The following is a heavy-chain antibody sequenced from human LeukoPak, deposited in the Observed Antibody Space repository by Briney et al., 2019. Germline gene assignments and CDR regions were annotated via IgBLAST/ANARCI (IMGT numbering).Heavy chain of an antibody. Sequence: SETLSLTCTVSGGSISSYYWGWIRQPPGKGLEWIGSINYSGSTYYNPSLKSRVTISVDRSKNQFSLKLSSVTAADTTVYYCARGYCSGGSCYSSYYYSYMDVWGEGTTVTVSS. CDR2: INYSGST. CDR1: GGSISSYY. D-gene: IGHD2-15*01. CDR3: ARGYCSGGSCYSSYYYSYMDV. V-gene: IGHV4-39*07. J-gene: IGHJ6*03.